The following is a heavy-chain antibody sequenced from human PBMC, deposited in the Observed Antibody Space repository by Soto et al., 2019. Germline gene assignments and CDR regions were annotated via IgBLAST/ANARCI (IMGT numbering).Heavy chain of an antibody. D-gene: IGHD3-3*01. Sequence: GESLKISXRGSGYDFNTNWFGWVRQLPGIGLEWVVIMYPGDSDTRYNPSLQGHVTLSVDVTVSTAFLQWRSLETSDTGMYCCARLSRDCNQTSCYYADHSGQGTYVTVSS. CDR1: GYDFNTNW. J-gene: IGHJ4*02. V-gene: IGHV5-51*01. CDR2: MYPGDSDT. CDR3: ARLSRDCNQTSCYYADH.